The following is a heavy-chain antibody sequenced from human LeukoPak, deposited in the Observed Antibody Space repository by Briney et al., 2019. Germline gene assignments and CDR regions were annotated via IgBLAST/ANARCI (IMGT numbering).Heavy chain of an antibody. CDR1: GFTFSSYA. CDR2: ISGSVGGT. V-gene: IGHV3-23*01. D-gene: IGHD3-10*01. Sequence: GGTLRLSCAASGFTFSSYAMSWVRRAQGQGMGRVSAISGSVGGTSYADSAKGRFTISKDNSKNTLYLRMNRLRADDTAGDYCAKGGLVWFGEVKPIDYGGEGTLFTVSS. J-gene: IGHJ4*02. CDR3: AKGGLVWFGEVKPIDY.